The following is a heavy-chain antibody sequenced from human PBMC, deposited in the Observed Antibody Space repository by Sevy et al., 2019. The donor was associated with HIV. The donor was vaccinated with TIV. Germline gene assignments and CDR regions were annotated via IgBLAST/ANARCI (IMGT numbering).Heavy chain of an antibody. D-gene: IGHD2-2*01. CDR2: ISAYNGNT. CDR1: GYTSTSYG. Sequence: ASVKVSCKASGYTSTSYGISWVRQAPGQGLEWMGWISAYNGNTNYAQKLQGRVTMTTDTSTSTAYMELRSLRSDDTAVYYCARDGAVVPAATVDYWGQGTLVTVSS. J-gene: IGHJ4*02. V-gene: IGHV1-18*04. CDR3: ARDGAVVPAATVDY.